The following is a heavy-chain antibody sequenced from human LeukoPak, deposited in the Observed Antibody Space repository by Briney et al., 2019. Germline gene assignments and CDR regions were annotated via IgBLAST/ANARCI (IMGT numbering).Heavy chain of an antibody. V-gene: IGHV1-46*03. D-gene: IGHD2-21*01. CDR2: INSSAGST. CDR3: AREGSTYSVDY. CDR1: GYSFTNYN. Sequence: EASVKVSCKASGYSFTNYNMHWVRQAPGQGLEWMGIINSSAGSTSFAQQFQGRVTMTRDTSTSTVYMELSSLRSDDTAVYFCAREGSTYSVDYWGQGTLVTDSS. J-gene: IGHJ4*02.